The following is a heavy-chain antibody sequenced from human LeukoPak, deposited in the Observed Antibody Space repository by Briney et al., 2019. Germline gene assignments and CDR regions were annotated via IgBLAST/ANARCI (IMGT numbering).Heavy chain of an antibody. Sequence: SVKVSCKASGGTFSSYAISWVRQAPGQGLEWMGGIIPIFGTANYAQKFQGRVTITTDESTSTAYMELSSLRSEDMAVYYCASSRGDSSGYYRLFLDYWGQGTLVTVSS. CDR2: IIPIFGTA. J-gene: IGHJ4*02. CDR1: GGTFSSYA. D-gene: IGHD3-22*01. V-gene: IGHV1-69*05. CDR3: ASSRGDSSGYYRLFLDY.